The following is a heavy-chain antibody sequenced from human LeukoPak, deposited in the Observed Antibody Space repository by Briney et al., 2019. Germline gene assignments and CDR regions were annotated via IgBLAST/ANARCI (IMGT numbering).Heavy chain of an antibody. D-gene: IGHD2-15*01. V-gene: IGHV3-7*03. CDR3: AKSGLNRFDY. Sequence: GGSLRLSCAASGFTFSSYWMSWVRQAPGKGLEWVANIKQDGSEKYYVDSVKGRFTISRDNAKNTLYLQMNSLRAEDTAVYYGAKSGLNRFDYWGQGSLVTVSS. J-gene: IGHJ4*02. CDR1: GFTFSSYW. CDR2: IKQDGSEK.